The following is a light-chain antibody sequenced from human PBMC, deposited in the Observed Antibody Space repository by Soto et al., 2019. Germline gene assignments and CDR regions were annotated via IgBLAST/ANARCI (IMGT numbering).Light chain of an antibody. J-gene: IGKJ1*01. Sequence: EIVLTQSPATLSLSPGERATLSCRASQSVSSYLAWYQQKPGQAPRLLIYDASNRATGIPARFSGSGSGTDFTLTISTLEPEDFAVYYCQQLSNWPPWPIGQGTKVEIK. CDR3: QQLSNWPPWP. CDR1: QSVSSY. CDR2: DAS. V-gene: IGKV3-11*01.